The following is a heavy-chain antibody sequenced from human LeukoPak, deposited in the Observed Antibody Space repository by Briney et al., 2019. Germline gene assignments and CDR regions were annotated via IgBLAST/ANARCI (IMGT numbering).Heavy chain of an antibody. Sequence: SETLSLTCAVSGYSNSSGYYWGWIRQPPGKGLEWIGSIYHSGSTYYNPSLKSRVTISVDTSKNQFSLKLSSVTAADTAVYYCARTANWFDPWGQGTLVTVSS. J-gene: IGHJ5*02. CDR3: ARTANWFDP. V-gene: IGHV4-38-2*01. CDR2: IYHSGST. CDR1: GYSNSSGYY.